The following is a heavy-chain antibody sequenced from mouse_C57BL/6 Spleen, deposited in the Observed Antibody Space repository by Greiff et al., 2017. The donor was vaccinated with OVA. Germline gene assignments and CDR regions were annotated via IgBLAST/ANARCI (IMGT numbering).Heavy chain of an antibody. D-gene: IGHD2-1*01. V-gene: IGHV1-82*01. CDR2: IYPGDGDT. J-gene: IGHJ4*01. CDR3: ARSSGNYVVDY. Sequence: VQLQQSGPELVKPGASVKISCKASGYAFSSSWMNWVKQRPGKGLEWIGRIYPGDGDTNYNGKFKGKATLTADKSSSTAYMQLSSLTSEDSAVYYCARSSGNYVVDYWGQGTSVTVSS. CDR1: GYAFSSSW.